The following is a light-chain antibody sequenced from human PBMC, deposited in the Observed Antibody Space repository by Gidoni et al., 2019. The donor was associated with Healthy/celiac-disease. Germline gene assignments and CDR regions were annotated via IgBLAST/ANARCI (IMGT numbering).Light chain of an antibody. CDR3: AAWDDSLSGPEV. Sequence: QSVLPQTPSASGTPGQRVTISCSGSSSNIGSNYVYWYQPLPGTAPKLLISRNNTRPSGVPDRFSGSKSGTSASLAISGLRSEDEADYYCAAWDDSLSGPEVFGGGTKLTVL. CDR2: RNN. V-gene: IGLV1-47*01. J-gene: IGLJ3*02. CDR1: SSNIGSNY.